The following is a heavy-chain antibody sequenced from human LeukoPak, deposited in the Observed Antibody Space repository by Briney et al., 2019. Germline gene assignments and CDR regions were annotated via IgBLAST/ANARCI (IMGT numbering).Heavy chain of an antibody. J-gene: IGHJ4*02. V-gene: IGHV4-4*07. CDR1: GGSISSYH. D-gene: IGHD4-23*01. Sequence: SETLSLPCTVSGGSISSYHWSWIRQPAGKGLEWIGRIYTSGSTNYSPSLESRVTMSLDTSKNQFSLKLSSVTAADTAVYYCARDRGANGDNSALDDWGQGTLVAVSS. CDR3: ARDRGANGDNSALDD. CDR2: IYTSGST.